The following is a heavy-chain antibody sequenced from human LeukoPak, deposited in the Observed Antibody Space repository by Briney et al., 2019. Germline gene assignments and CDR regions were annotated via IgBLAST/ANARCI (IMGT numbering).Heavy chain of an antibody. CDR2: INPSGGST. V-gene: IGHV1-46*01. D-gene: IGHD6-13*01. Sequence: GASVKVSCKASGYTFTSYYMHWVRQAPGQGLEWMGIINPSGGSTSYAQKFQGRVTMTTDTSTSTAYMELRSLRSDDTAVYYCAREAACGYWGQGTLVTVSS. J-gene: IGHJ4*02. CDR1: GYTFTSYY. CDR3: AREAACGY.